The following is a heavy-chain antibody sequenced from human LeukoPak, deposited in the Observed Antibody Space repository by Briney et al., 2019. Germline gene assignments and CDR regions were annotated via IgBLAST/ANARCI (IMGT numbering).Heavy chain of an antibody. V-gene: IGHV4-59*12. CDR2: IYYSGST. J-gene: IGHJ4*02. CDR3: AREGLGDGYNFIDY. CDR1: GGSISSYY. Sequence: SETLSLTCTVSGGSISSYYWSWIRQPPGKGLEWIGYIYYSGSTNYNPSLKRRVTISVDTSKNQFSLKLSSVTAADTAVYYCAREGLGDGYNFIDYWGQGTLVTVSS. D-gene: IGHD5-24*01.